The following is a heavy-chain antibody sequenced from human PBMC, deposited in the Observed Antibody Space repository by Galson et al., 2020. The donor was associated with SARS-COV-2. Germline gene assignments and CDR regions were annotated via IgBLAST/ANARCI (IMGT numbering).Heavy chain of an antibody. V-gene: IGHV3-7*04. Sequence: WVANIQRDGSAKNYVDSVKGRFTISRDNAKNSLYLQMSNLRVEDTAVYFCAAERGPWGQGVLVTVSS. J-gene: IGHJ4*02. CDR3: AAERGP. CDR2: IQRDGSAK.